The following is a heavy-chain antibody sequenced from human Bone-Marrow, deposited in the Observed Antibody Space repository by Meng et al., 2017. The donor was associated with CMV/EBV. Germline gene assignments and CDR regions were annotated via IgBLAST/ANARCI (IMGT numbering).Heavy chain of an antibody. CDR2: IYYSGST. V-gene: IGHV4-39*01. J-gene: IGHJ4*02. CDR1: GGSISSSSYY. D-gene: IGHD1-26*01. CDR3: ARNSPREGIAY. Sequence: SETLSLTCTVSGGSISSSSYYWGWIRQPPGKGLEWIGSIYYSGSTYYNPSLKSRVTISVDTSKNQFSLKLSSVTAADTAVYYCARNSPREGIAYWGPGNRVNGAS.